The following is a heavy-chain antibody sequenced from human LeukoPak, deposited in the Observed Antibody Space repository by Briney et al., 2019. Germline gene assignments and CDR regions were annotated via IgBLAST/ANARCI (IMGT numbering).Heavy chain of an antibody. CDR2: MNPNSGNT. Sequence: ASVKVSCKASGYTFTSYDINWVRQATGQGLEWMGWMNPNSGNTGYAQKFQGRVTMTRNTSISTAYMELSSLRSEDTAVYYCARVGSFRDCNSTSCQIGGANWFDPWGQGTLVTVSS. D-gene: IGHD2-2*01. CDR1: GYTFTSYD. CDR3: ARVGSFRDCNSTSCQIGGANWFDP. V-gene: IGHV1-8*01. J-gene: IGHJ5*02.